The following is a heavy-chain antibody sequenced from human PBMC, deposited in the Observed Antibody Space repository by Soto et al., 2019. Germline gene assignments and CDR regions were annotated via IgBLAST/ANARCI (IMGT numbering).Heavy chain of an antibody. CDR2: ISSNGGGT. CDR3: ARGSSGSYPNNWFDP. V-gene: IGHV3-64*01. Sequence: PGGSLRLSCAASGFTFSSYAMHWVRLAPGKGLEYVSAISSNGGGTYYANSVKGRFTISRDNSKNTLYLQMGSLRAEDMAVYYCARGSSGSYPNNWFDPWGQGTLVTVSS. CDR1: GFTFSSYA. D-gene: IGHD1-26*01. J-gene: IGHJ5*02.